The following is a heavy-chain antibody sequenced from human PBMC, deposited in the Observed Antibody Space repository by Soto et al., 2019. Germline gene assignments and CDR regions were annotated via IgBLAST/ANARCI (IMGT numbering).Heavy chain of an antibody. J-gene: IGHJ4*02. Sequence: EVPLVESGGGLVQPGRSLRLSCVASGFIADDYAMHWVRQAPGKGLEWVSGISSNSATINYADSVKGRFTITRDNAKNSLLLQMNSLRPEDTAFYYCVKDMKWGGMTTIHYFDSWGQGTLVTVSS. CDR1: GFIADDYA. D-gene: IGHD4-17*01. CDR3: VKDMKWGGMTTIHYFDS. V-gene: IGHV3-9*02. CDR2: ISSNSATI.